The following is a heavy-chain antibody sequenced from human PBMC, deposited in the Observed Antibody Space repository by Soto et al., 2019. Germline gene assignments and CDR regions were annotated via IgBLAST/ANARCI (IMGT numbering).Heavy chain of an antibody. D-gene: IGHD3-16*01. V-gene: IGHV1-8*02. CDR2: MNPGSGKT. J-gene: IGHJ5*02. Sequence: ASVKVSCKASGYTFINYDISWVRLATGQGLEWMGWMNPGSGKTGYANKFQGRVTMTRDASTSTAHLELSSLTSEDTAVYYCARMASFGTLNWFDPWGQGTLVTVSS. CDR3: ARMASFGTLNWFDP. CDR1: GYTFINYD.